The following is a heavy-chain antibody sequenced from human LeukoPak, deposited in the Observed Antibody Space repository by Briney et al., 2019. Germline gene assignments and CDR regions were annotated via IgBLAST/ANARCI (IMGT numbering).Heavy chain of an antibody. CDR3: ARDANVDYYYMDV. Sequence: GGSLRLSCAASGFTFSSYSMNWVRQAPGKGLEWVSYISSSSSTIYYADSVKGRFTISRDNAKNSLYLQMNNLRAEDTAVYYCARDANVDYYYMDVWGKGTTVTVSS. CDR2: ISSSSSTI. J-gene: IGHJ6*03. CDR1: GFTFSSYS. V-gene: IGHV3-48*01.